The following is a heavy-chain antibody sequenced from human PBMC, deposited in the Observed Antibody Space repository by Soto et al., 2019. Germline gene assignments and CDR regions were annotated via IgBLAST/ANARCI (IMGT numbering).Heavy chain of an antibody. D-gene: IGHD6-19*01. CDR1: GFTFSSYA. CDR2: ISSNGGST. V-gene: IGHV3-64*01. J-gene: IGHJ4*02. Sequence: GGSLRLSCAASGFTFSSYAMHWVRQAPGKGLEYVSAISSNGGSTYYANSVKGRFTISRDNSKNTLYLQMGSLRAEDMAVYYCVRVPYSSGWYSDYWGQGTLVTVSS. CDR3: VRVPYSSGWYSDY.